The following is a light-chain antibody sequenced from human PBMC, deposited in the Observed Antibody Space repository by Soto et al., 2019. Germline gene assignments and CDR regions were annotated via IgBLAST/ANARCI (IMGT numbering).Light chain of an antibody. V-gene: IGLV2-14*01. Sequence: QSALTQPASVSGSPGQSITISCTGTSSDVGGYNYVSWYQQHPGKAPKLMIYEVSTRPSGVSNRFTGSKSGNTASLTISGLQDEDEADYYCSSYTSSSTQVFGTGTKVTVL. CDR2: EVS. J-gene: IGLJ1*01. CDR1: SSDVGGYNY. CDR3: SSYTSSSTQV.